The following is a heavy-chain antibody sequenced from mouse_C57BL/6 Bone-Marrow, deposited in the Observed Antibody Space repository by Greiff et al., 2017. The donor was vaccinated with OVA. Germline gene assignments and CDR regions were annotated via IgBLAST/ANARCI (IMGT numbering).Heavy chain of an antibody. CDR3: ARWEYYYGSSYGD. V-gene: IGHV1-63*01. J-gene: IGHJ2*01. D-gene: IGHD1-1*01. CDR2: IYPGGGYN. CDR1: GYTFTNYW. Sequence: QVQLQQSGAELVRPGPSVKMSCKASGYTFTNYWIGWVKQRPGNGLEWIGDIYPGGGYNNSNENFKGKATLTADKSSSTAYMQFISLTSEDSAIYYCARWEYYYGSSYGDWGQGTTLTVSS.